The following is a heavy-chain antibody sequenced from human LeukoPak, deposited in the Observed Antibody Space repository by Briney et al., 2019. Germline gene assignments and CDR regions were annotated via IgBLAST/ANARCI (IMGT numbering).Heavy chain of an antibody. CDR2: ISTDSGNT. J-gene: IGHJ3*02. Sequence: ASVKVSCKASGHIFTTNGITWVRQAPGQGLEWMGWISTDSGNTNYAQKFQGRVIMTTDTSTRTAYMELRSLRSDDTAVYYCARDRDHAFDIWGQGTRVTV. D-gene: IGHD5-24*01. V-gene: IGHV1-18*01. CDR3: ARDRDHAFDI. CDR1: GHIFTTNG.